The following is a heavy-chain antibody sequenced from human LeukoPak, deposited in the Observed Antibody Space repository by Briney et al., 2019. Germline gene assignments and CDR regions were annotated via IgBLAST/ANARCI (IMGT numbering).Heavy chain of an antibody. V-gene: IGHV6-1*01. CDR1: GDSVSSNSAA. J-gene: IGHJ6*02. CDR3: ARALAVAGTFYYYGMDV. D-gene: IGHD6-19*01. CDR2: TYYSSKWYN. Sequence: SQTLSLTCAISGDSVSSNSAAWNWIRQSPSRGLEWLGRTYYSSKWYNDYAVSVKSRITINSDTSKNQFSLQLNSVTPEDTAVYYCARALAVAGTFYYYGMDVWGQGTTVTVSS.